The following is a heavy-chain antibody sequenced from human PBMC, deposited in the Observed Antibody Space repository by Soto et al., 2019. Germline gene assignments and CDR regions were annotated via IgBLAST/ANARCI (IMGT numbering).Heavy chain of an antibody. CDR1: GYNFANYW. CDR2: TFPGDSDT. CDR3: AAGYTTGPDAFDI. V-gene: IGHV5-51*01. Sequence: GESLKISCKGSGYNFANYWIGWVRQMPGKGLEWMGMTFPGDSDTKNSPSLQGQITMSVDKSDSSAYLQWRRLKASDTAMYYCAAGYTTGPDAFDIWGQGTMVT. J-gene: IGHJ3*02. D-gene: IGHD6-13*01.